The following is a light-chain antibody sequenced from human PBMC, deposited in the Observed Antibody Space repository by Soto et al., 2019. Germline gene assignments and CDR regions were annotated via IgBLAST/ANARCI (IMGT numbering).Light chain of an antibody. Sequence: EIVLTPSPGTLSLSPVEGATLSCRASQSVSSSYLAWYQQIPGQAPRLLIYGASSRATGIPDRFSGSGSGTDFTLTISRLEPEDFAVYYCQQYGSSPLTFGGGTKVDIK. CDR1: QSVSSSY. CDR3: QQYGSSPLT. V-gene: IGKV3-20*01. J-gene: IGKJ4*01. CDR2: GAS.